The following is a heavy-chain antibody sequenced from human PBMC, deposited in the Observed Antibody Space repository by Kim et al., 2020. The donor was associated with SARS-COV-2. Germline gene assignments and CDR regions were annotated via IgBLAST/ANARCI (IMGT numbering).Heavy chain of an antibody. J-gene: IGHJ2*01. D-gene: IGHD2-21*02. CDR3: ARDRKIACGGDCYHWYFDL. V-gene: IGHV4-59*01. Sequence: RRVTISVDTSKNQFSLKLSSVTGADTAVYYCARDRKIACGGDCYHWYFDLWGRGTLVTVSS.